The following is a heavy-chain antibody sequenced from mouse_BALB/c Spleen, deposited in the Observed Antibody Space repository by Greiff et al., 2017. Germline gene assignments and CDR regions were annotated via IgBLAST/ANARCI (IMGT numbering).Heavy chain of an antibody. V-gene: IGHV8-8*01. Sequence: QVTLKESGPGILQPSQTLSLTCSFSGFSLSTSGMGVGWIRQPSGKGLEWLAHIWWDDDKRYNPALKSRLTISKDTSSNQVFLKIASVDTADTATYYCARMDGYDVGAWFAYWGQGTLVTVSA. J-gene: IGHJ3*01. CDR1: GFSLSTSGMG. CDR2: IWWDDDK. CDR3: ARMDGYDVGAWFAY. D-gene: IGHD2-2*01.